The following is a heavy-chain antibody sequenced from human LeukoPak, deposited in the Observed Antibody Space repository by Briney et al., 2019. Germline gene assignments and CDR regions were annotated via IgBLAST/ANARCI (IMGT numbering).Heavy chain of an antibody. V-gene: IGHV3-48*04. Sequence: GGSLRLSCAASGFTFSSYSTTWVRQAPGEGLQWVSYISSDGATTYYADSVKGRFIISRDNAKNSLFLQINSLRAEDTAVYYCAGSTLWSGIFQYWGQGTLVTVSS. J-gene: IGHJ1*01. CDR1: GFTFSSYS. CDR2: ISSDGATT. CDR3: AGSTLWSGIFQY. D-gene: IGHD3-3*01.